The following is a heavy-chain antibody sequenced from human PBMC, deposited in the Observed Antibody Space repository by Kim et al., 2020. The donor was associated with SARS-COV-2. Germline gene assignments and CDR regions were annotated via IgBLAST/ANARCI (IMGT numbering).Heavy chain of an antibody. J-gene: IGHJ5*02. Sequence: GGSLRLSCAASGFTFSSYGMHWVRQAPGKGLEWVAVISYDGSNKYYADSVKGRFTISRDNSKNTLYLQMNSLRAEDTAVYYCAKDNWNYAGYNWFDPWGQGTLVTVSS. CDR3: AKDNWNYAGYNWFDP. V-gene: IGHV3-30*18. D-gene: IGHD1-7*01. CDR1: GFTFSSYG. CDR2: ISYDGSNK.